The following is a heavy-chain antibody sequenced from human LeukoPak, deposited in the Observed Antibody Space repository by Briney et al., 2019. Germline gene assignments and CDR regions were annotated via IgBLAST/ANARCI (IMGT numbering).Heavy chain of an antibody. CDR3: ARDSGPLGHLLGFDY. Sequence: VASVKVSCKASGYTFTSYYIHWVRQAPGQGLEWMGIINPSDGSTTYAQKFQGRVTMTRDTSTTTVYLDLSSLRSEDTAVYFCARDSGPLGHLLGFDYWGQGTPVTVSS. CDR2: INPSDGST. D-gene: IGHD1-26*01. CDR1: GYTFTSYY. J-gene: IGHJ4*02. V-gene: IGHV1-46*01.